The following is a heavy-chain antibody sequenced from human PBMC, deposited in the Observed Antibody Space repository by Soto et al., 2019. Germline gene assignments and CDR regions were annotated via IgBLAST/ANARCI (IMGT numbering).Heavy chain of an antibody. CDR2: ISYDGSNK. CDR3: ARDVVRDTMIVVGTPDY. CDR1: GFTFSSYA. Sequence: QVQLVESGGGVVQPGRSLRLSCAASGFTFSSYAMHWVRQAPGKGLEWVAVISYDGSNKYYADSVKGRFTISRDNSKNTLYLQMNSPRAEDTAVYYCARDVVRDTMIVVGTPDYWGQGTLVTVSS. J-gene: IGHJ4*02. D-gene: IGHD3-22*01. V-gene: IGHV3-30-3*01.